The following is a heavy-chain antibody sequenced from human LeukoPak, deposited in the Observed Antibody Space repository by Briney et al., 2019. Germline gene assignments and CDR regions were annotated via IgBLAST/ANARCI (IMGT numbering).Heavy chain of an antibody. CDR2: VYASGST. CDR3: ARVIGYCSSTSCFGYFDY. CDR1: GGSISSYY. D-gene: IGHD2-2*01. V-gene: IGHV4-4*07. J-gene: IGHJ4*02. Sequence: PSETLSLTCNVSGGSISSYYWSWIRQPAGKGLEWIGRVYASGSTNYNPSLKSRVTMSLDTSKNQFSLRLTSVTAADTAVYYCARVIGYCSSTSCFGYFDYWGQGTLVTVSS.